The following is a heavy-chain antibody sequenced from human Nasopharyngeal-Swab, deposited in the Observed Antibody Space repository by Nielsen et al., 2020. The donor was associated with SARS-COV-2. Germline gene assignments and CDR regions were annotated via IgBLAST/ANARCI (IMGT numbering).Heavy chain of an antibody. J-gene: IGHJ6*02. Sequence: ASVKVSCKASGYTFTSYDINWVRQATGQGLEWMGWMNPNSGNTGYAQKFQGRVTMTGNTSISTAYMELSSLRSEDTAVYYCARAGTYYDFWSGSPGGMDVWGQGTTVTVSS. D-gene: IGHD3-3*01. CDR2: MNPNSGNT. CDR1: GYTFTSYD. CDR3: ARAGTYYDFWSGSPGGMDV. V-gene: IGHV1-8*01.